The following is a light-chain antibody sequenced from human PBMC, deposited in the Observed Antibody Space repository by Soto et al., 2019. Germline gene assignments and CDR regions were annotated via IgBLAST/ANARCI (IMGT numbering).Light chain of an antibody. J-gene: IGKJ1*01. CDR2: GAS. V-gene: IGKV1-9*01. CDR3: QELNSYPRT. Sequence: IQLTQSPSFLSASIGDSVTITCRASQGISTYLAWYQQKPGKAPKNLIYGASTLQSGVPSRFSGGGSGTEFTLTISSLQPEEFATYYCQELNSYPRTFGQGTKVEVK. CDR1: QGISTY.